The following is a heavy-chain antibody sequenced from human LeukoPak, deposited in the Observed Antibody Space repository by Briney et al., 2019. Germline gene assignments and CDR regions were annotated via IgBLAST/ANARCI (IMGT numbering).Heavy chain of an antibody. J-gene: IGHJ4*02. Sequence: GGSLRLSCAASGFTVSSYAMSWVRQAPGKGLEWVSAISGSGGSTYDADSVKGRFTISRDNSKNTLYLQMNSLRAEDTAVYYCAKVSSWIAAAGTNTDYWGQGTLVTVSS. CDR2: ISGSGGST. D-gene: IGHD6-13*01. V-gene: IGHV3-23*01. CDR3: AKVSSWIAAAGTNTDY. CDR1: GFTVSSYA.